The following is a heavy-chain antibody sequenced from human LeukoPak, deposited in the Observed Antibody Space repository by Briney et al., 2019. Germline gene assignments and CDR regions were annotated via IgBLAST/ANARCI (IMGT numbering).Heavy chain of an antibody. J-gene: IGHJ3*02. CDR2: ISYDGSNK. Sequence: GRSLRLSCAASGFTFSSCAMHWVRQAPGKGLEWVAVISYDGSNKYYADSVKGRFTISRDNSKNTLYLQMNSLRAEDTAVYYCARDLYRRMGGAKGAFDIWGQGTMVTVSS. V-gene: IGHV3-30-3*01. CDR1: GFTFSSCA. CDR3: ARDLYRRMGGAKGAFDI. D-gene: IGHD1-26*01.